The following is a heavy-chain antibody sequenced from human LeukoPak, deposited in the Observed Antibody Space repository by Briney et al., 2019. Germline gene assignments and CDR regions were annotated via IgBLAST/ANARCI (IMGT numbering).Heavy chain of an antibody. CDR2: IIPIFGTA. CDR3: ARRLDDSSGYYYRHYFDY. J-gene: IGHJ4*02. D-gene: IGHD3-22*01. Sequence: GASVKVSCKASGGTFSSYAISWVRQAPGQGLEWMGGIIPIFGTANYAQEFQGRVKTTTDESTSTAYMELSSLRSEDTAVYYCARRLDDSSGYYYRHYFDYWGQGTLVTVSS. CDR1: GGTFSSYA. V-gene: IGHV1-69*05.